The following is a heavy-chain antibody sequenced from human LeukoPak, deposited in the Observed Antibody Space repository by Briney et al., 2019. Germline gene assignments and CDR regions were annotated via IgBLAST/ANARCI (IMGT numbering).Heavy chain of an antibody. CDR2: IWHDGSKK. CDR3: ARDDY. V-gene: IGHV3-30*02. Sequence: GGSLRLSCAASGFTFSSYGMHWVRRAPGKGPEWVAFIWHDGSKKYYVDSVKGRFTISRDNSKNTLYLQMNSLRAEDTAVYYCARDDYWGQGTLVTVS. CDR1: GFTFSSYG. J-gene: IGHJ4*02.